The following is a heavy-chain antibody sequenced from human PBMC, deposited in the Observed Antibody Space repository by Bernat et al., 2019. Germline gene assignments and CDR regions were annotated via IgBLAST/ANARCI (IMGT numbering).Heavy chain of an antibody. J-gene: IGHJ3*02. CDR3: ATFNVAATFLGAFDI. CDR2: ISGSGGST. V-gene: IGHV3-23*01. CDR1: GFTFSSYA. D-gene: IGHD2-15*01. Sequence: EVQLLESGGGLVQPGGSLRLSCAASGFTFSSYAMSWVRQAPGKGVEWVSAISGSGGSTYYADSGKGRFTISRDNSKNTLYLQMNSLRAEDTAVDYCATFNVAATFLGAFDIWGQGTMVTVSS.